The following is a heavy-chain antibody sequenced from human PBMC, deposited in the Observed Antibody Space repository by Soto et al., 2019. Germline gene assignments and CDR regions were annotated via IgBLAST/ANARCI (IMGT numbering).Heavy chain of an antibody. D-gene: IGHD3-3*01. V-gene: IGHV1-69*13. Sequence: SVKVSCKASGCTFSTYAISWVRQAPGQGLEWMGGIIPIFGTAKYAQKFQGRVTITADESTSTAYMELSSLRSEDTAVYYCAREIFGVIISGGRDAFDIWGQGTMVTVSS. CDR3: AREIFGVIISGGRDAFDI. CDR1: GCTFSTYA. CDR2: IIPIFGTA. J-gene: IGHJ3*02.